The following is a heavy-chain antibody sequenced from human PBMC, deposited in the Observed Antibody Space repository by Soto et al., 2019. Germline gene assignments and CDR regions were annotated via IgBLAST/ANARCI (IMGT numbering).Heavy chain of an antibody. D-gene: IGHD5-18*01. CDR1: GFTFSSYG. Sequence: LRLSCAASGFTFSSYGMHWVRQAPGKGLEWVAVISYDGSNKYYADSVKGRFTISRDNSKNTLYLQMNSLRAEDTAVYYCAKEGSGYSYGYFDYWGQGTLVTVSS. V-gene: IGHV3-30*18. J-gene: IGHJ4*02. CDR3: AKEGSGYSYGYFDY. CDR2: ISYDGSNK.